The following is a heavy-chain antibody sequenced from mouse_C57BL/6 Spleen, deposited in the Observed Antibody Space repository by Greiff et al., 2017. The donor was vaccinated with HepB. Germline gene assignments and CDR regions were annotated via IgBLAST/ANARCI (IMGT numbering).Heavy chain of an antibody. CDR3: ARSRYYGSSYAFDY. CDR1: GYTFTSYG. V-gene: IGHV1-81*01. CDR2: IYPRSGNT. D-gene: IGHD1-1*01. J-gene: IGHJ2*01. Sequence: QVQLQQSGAELARPGASVKLSCKASGYTFTSYGISWVKQRTGQGLEWIGEIYPRSGNTYYNEKFKGKATLTADKSSSTAYMELRSLTSEDSAVYFCARSRYYGSSYAFDYWGQGTTLTVSS.